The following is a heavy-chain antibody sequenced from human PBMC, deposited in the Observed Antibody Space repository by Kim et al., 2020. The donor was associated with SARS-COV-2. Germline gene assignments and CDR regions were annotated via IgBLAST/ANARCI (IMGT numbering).Heavy chain of an antibody. J-gene: IGHJ4*02. CDR3: AKRAAFAVTGQYLDY. CDR2: VDSSGANT. V-gene: IGHV3-23*01. CDR1: GFTLSNYF. Sequence: GGSLRLSCAASGFTLSNYFVSWVRQAPGKGLEWVSAVDSSGANTYYADSVKGRFTISRDNSKNTLYLQMNSLTAEDTAVYYCAKRAAFAVTGQYLDYWGQGTLVTVSS. D-gene: IGHD6-19*01.